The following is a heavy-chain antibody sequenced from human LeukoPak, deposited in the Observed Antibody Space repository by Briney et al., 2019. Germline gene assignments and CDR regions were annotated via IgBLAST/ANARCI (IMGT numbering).Heavy chain of an antibody. CDR3: ARRSSSMDYYYYMDV. J-gene: IGHJ6*03. CDR2: ISSSSSTI. CDR1: GFTFSSYS. D-gene: IGHD6-6*01. V-gene: IGHV3-48*04. Sequence: GGSLRLSCAASGFTFSSYSMNWVRQAPGKGLEWVSYISSSSSTIYYADSVKGRFTISRDNAKNSLYLQMNSLRAEDTAVYYCARRSSSMDYYYYMDVWGKGTTVTVSS.